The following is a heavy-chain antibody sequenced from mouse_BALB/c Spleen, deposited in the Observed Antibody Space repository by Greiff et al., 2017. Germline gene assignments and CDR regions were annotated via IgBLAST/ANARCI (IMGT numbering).Heavy chain of an antibody. CDR2: IYPGDGDT. CDR3: ARENWDAY. D-gene: IGHD4-1*01. J-gene: IGHJ3*01. Sequence: VQLQQSGAELVRPGSSVKISCKASGYAFSSYWMNWVKQRPGQGLEWIGQIYPGDGDTNYNGKFKGKATLTADKSSSTAYMQLSSLTSEDSAVYFCARENWDAYWGQGTLVTVSA. CDR1: GYAFSSYW. V-gene: IGHV1-80*01.